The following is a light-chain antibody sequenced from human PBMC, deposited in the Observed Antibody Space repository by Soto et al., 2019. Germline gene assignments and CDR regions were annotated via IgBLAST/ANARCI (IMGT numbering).Light chain of an antibody. J-gene: IGLJ1*01. CDR3: SSYTSSSTHV. CDR2: DVN. Sequence: QSVLTQPASVFGCPGQSIAISCTGASSDVGGYDYVSWYQQLPGKAPKLMIYDVNNRPSGASNRFSGSKSGNTASLTISGLQAEDEADYYCSSYTSSSTHVFGTGTKVPAL. V-gene: IGLV2-14*03. CDR1: SSDVGGYDY.